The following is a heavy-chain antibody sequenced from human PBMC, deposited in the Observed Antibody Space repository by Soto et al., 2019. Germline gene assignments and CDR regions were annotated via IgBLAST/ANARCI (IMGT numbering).Heavy chain of an antibody. CDR1: GFTFSNYA. CDR2: ISSSGGSP. CDR3: AKTVHGEPPDSN. D-gene: IGHD3-22*01. V-gene: IGHV3-23*01. J-gene: IGHJ4*02. Sequence: GGSLRLSCAASGFTFSNYAMSWVRQAPGKGLEWVSAISSSGGSPYYADSVKGRFTISRDNSKNTLYLQMNSLRAEDTAVYYCAKTVHGEPPDSNWGQGTLVTVSS.